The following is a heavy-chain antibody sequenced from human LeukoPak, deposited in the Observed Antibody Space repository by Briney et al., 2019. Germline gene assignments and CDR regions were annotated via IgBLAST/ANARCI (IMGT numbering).Heavy chain of an antibody. Sequence: PGGSLRLSCAASGFTFSSYAMHWVRQAPGKGLEWVAVISYDGSNKYYADSVKGRFTISRDNSKNTLYLQMNSLRAEDTAVYYCARGRNVDTAMVKDYWGQGTLVTVSS. CDR2: ISYDGSNK. CDR1: GFTFSSYA. V-gene: IGHV3-30*04. CDR3: ARGRNVDTAMVKDY. D-gene: IGHD5-18*01. J-gene: IGHJ4*02.